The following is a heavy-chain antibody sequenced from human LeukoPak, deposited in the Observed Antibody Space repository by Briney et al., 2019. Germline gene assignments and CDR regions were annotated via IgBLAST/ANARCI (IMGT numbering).Heavy chain of an antibody. Sequence: GGSLRLSCAASGFIFRNYGMNWVRQAPGKGLEWVSGISGHGDITYYADSVKGRFTISRDNSKNTLYLQMNSLRAEDTAVYYCAKSGLNRLDYWGQGTLVTVSS. CDR3: AKSGLNRLDY. J-gene: IGHJ4*02. V-gene: IGHV3-23*01. CDR1: GFIFRNYG. D-gene: IGHD2-15*01. CDR2: ISGHGDIT.